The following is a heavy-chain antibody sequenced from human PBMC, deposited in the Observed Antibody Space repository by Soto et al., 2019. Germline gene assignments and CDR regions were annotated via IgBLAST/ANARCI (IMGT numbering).Heavy chain of an antibody. J-gene: IGHJ3*02. D-gene: IGHD3-22*01. CDR2: IKQDGSEK. V-gene: IGHV3-7*01. CDR3: GGDSSGYFYPDAFDI. Sequence: GGSLRLSCAASGFTFSRYCMRCVRQAPGRGLEWVANIKQDGSEKYYVDSVKGRFTISRDNAKNSLYLQMNSLRDEDTAVYYCGGDSSGYFYPDAFDIWGQGTMVTVSS. CDR1: GFTFSRYC.